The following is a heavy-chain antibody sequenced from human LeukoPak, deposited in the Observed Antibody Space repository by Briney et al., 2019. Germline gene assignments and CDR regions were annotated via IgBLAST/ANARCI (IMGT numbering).Heavy chain of an antibody. D-gene: IGHD3-10*01. V-gene: IGHV6-1*01. CDR3: ARSGGSTDLDY. CDR2: TYYRSTGYK. CDR1: GDSVSSNSAA. Sequence: QSGPRLFNLSHTLSLTCAISGDSVSSNSAAWNWMSQSPSRGLEWQGRTYYRSTGYKDYAVSVKSRLTINPDTSKNQVFLQLSSVTPEDTAVYYCARSGGSTDLDYWGQGTLVTVSS. J-gene: IGHJ4*02.